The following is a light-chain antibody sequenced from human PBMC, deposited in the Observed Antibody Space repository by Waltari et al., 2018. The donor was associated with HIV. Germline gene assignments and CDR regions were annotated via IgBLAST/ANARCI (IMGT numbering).Light chain of an antibody. CDR1: QSISSF. CDR3: QQSYSTPLT. Sequence: TQSPSSLSASVGDRVTITCRASQSISSFLNWYQQKPGKAPKLLIYAASSLQSGVPSRFSGSGSGTDFTLTVSSLQPEDFATYYCQQSYSTPLTFGGGTKVEIK. V-gene: IGKV1-39*01. J-gene: IGKJ4*01. CDR2: AAS.